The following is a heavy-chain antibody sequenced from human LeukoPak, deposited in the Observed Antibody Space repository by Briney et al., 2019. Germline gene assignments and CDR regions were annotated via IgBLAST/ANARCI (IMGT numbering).Heavy chain of an antibody. CDR1: GYTFTNYY. V-gene: IGHV1-46*01. CDR2: INPSDNNI. Sequence: GASVKVSCKASGYTFTNYYIHWVRQAPGQGLEWVGIINPSDNNINCAQKFQGRVTMTRDTSTSTVYMELSSLRSEDTAVYYCAREEQQGNSGSYTDYWGQGTLVTVSS. J-gene: IGHJ4*02. D-gene: IGHD1-26*01. CDR3: AREEQQGNSGSYTDY.